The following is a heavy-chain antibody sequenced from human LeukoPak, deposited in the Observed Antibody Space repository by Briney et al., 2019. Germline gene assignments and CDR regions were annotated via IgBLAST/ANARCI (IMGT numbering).Heavy chain of an antibody. D-gene: IGHD5-24*01. CDR2: IKSKTDGGTT. CDR3: ATENRRNYINDY. J-gene: IGHJ4*02. V-gene: IGHV3-15*01. CDR1: GFTFSNAW. Sequence: PGGSLRLSCAASGFTFSNAWMNWVRQAPGKGLEWVGRIKSKTDGGTTDYAAPVKGRFTISRDDSKNTLYLQMNSLKTEDTAVYFCATENRRNYINDYWGQGTLVTVFS.